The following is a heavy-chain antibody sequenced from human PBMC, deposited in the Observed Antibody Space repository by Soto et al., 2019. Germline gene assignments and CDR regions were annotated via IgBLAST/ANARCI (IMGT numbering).Heavy chain of an antibody. Sequence: SETLSLTCTVSGGSISNSNWWSWVRQPQGKGLEWIGEIRDSGSTNYNPSLKSRVTISLDKSKNQFSLRLSSVTAADTAMYYWETLSSRSSRLLDYCGPRTLVTVSS. CDR2: IRDSGST. CDR3: ETLSSRSSRLLDY. CDR1: GGSISNSNW. J-gene: IGHJ4*02. D-gene: IGHD6-6*01. V-gene: IGHV4-4*02.